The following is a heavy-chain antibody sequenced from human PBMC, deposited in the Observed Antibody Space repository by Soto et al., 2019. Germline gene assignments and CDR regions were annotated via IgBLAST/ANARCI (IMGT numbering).Heavy chain of an antibody. J-gene: IGHJ6*02. V-gene: IGHV1-69*12. D-gene: IGHD3-16*01. CDR1: GGTFSSYA. Sequence: QVQLVQSGAEVKKPGSSVKVSCKASGGTFSSYAISWVRQAPGQGLEWMGGIIPIFGTADYAQKFQGRVTITADESXXTAYMDLSSRRSEDTAVYYCARHLGGDHYYYGMDVWGQGTTVTVSS. CDR3: ARHLGGDHYYYGMDV. CDR2: IIPIFGTA.